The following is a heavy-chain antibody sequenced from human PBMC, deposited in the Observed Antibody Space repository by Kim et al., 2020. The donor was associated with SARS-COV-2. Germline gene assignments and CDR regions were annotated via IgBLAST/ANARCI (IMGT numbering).Heavy chain of an antibody. CDR3: ASVDCTYTSCRGAFFDS. Sequence: GGSLRLSCAASGLTFSNYWMSWVRQAPGKGLEWVANIKQDGTETYYVDSVKGRFTISRDNAKNSLYLHMNSLRAEDTAIYYCASVDCTYTSCRGAFFDSWGQGTLVTVSS. V-gene: IGHV3-7*01. CDR1: GLTFSNYW. CDR2: IKQDGTET. D-gene: IGHD2-2*01. J-gene: IGHJ4*02.